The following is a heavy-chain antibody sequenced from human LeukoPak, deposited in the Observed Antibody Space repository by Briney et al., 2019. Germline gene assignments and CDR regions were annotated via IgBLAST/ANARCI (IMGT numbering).Heavy chain of an antibody. Sequence: PGGSLRLSCATSGFTFCTHSMSWVRQAPGKGLEWVSGISGSGDRTHYADSVKGRFTISRDNSKNTVTLQMNSLTVDDTAVYYCAEYCVTTTCYERLFDFWGQGTLVTVSS. D-gene: IGHD2-2*01. J-gene: IGHJ4*02. CDR1: GFTFCTHS. CDR2: ISGSGDRT. CDR3: AEYCVTTTCYERLFDF. V-gene: IGHV3-23*01.